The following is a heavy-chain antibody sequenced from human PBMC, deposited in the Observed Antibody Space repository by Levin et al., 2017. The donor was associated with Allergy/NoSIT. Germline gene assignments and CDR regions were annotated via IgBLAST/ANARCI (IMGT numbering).Heavy chain of an antibody. CDR2: IWYDGSNK. J-gene: IGHJ6*02. Sequence: SCAASGFTFSSYGMHWVRQAPGKGLEWVAVIWYDGSNKYYADSVKGRFTISRDNSKNTLYLQMNSLRAEDTAVYYCARGGVYCSGGSCYSAYYYGMAVWGQGTTVTVSS. CDR3: ARGGVYCSGGSCYSAYYYGMAV. D-gene: IGHD2-15*01. CDR1: GFTFSSYG. V-gene: IGHV3-33*01.